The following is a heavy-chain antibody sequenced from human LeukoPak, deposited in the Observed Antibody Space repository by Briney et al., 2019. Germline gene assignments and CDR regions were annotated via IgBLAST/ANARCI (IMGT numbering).Heavy chain of an antibody. CDR2: IYYSGST. CDR1: GGSISSYY. Sequence: MASETLSLTCTVSGGSISSYYWSWIRQPPGKGLEWIGYIYYSGSTNYNPSLKSRVTISVDTSKNQFSLKLSSVTAAGTAVYYCARTPRIYGSGSYPADAFDIWGQGTMVTVSS. J-gene: IGHJ3*02. V-gene: IGHV4-59*01. D-gene: IGHD3-10*01. CDR3: ARTPRIYGSGSYPADAFDI.